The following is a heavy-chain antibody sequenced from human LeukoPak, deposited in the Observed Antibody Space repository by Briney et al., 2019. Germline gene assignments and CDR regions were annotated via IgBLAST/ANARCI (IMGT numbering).Heavy chain of an antibody. V-gene: IGHV3-23*01. J-gene: IGHJ4*02. Sequence: PGGTLRLSCAPSGFTFSSYGMSWVRQAPGKGLGWVSAISGSGGSTYYADSVKGRFTISRDHPKNTLYLQMNSVRAEDTAVYYCAKDMEVGATDFDYWGQGTLVTVSS. CDR3: AKDMEVGATDFDY. CDR2: ISGSGGST. CDR1: GFTFSSYG. D-gene: IGHD1-26*01.